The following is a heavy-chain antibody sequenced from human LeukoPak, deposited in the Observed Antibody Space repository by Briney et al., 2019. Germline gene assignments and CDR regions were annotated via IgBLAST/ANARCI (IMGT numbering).Heavy chain of an antibody. CDR3: ARVRAGTEYYYYMDV. V-gene: IGHV3-11*01. CDR1: GFTFSDYY. J-gene: IGHJ6*03. Sequence: PGGSLRLSCAASGFTFSDYYMSWIRQAPGKGLEWVSYISSSGSTIYYADSVKGRFTISRDNAKHSLYLQMNSLRAEDTAVYYCARVRAGTEYYYYMDVWGKGTTVTISS. D-gene: IGHD6-13*01. CDR2: ISSSGSTI.